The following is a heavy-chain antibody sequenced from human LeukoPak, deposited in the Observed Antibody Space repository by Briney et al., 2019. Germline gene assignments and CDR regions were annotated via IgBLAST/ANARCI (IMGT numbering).Heavy chain of an antibody. Sequence: GSLRLSCAASGFTFSSYWMHWVRQAPGKGLVWVSRIKSDGSTNYADSVKGRFTISRDNAKNTVSLQMNSLRAEDTGVYYCARAQSEIGGYYPEYFRHWGQGTLVTVSS. V-gene: IGHV3-74*01. CDR2: IKSDGST. D-gene: IGHD3-22*01. CDR3: ARAQSEIGGYYPEYFRH. CDR1: GFTFSSYW. J-gene: IGHJ1*01.